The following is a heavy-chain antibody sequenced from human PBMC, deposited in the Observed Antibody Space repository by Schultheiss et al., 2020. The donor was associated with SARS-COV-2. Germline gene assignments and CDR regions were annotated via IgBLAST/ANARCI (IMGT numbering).Heavy chain of an antibody. V-gene: IGHV5-51*01. D-gene: IGHD2-2*01. CDR3: ARHPRGYCDDTSCRFNWFDP. J-gene: IGHJ5*02. CDR2: IYPGDSDT. Sequence: GGSLRLSCKGSGYSFVYWIGWVRQMPGKGLEWMGIIYPGDSDTRYSPSFQGQVTISADKSISTAYLQWSSLKVSDTAMYYCARHPRGYCDDTSCRFNWFDPWGQGTLVTVSS. CDR1: GYSFVYW.